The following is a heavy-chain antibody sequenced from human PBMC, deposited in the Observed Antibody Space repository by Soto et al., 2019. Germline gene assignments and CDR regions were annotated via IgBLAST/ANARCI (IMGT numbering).Heavy chain of an antibody. Sequence: PSETLSLTCTVSGGSISSGGYYWSWIRQHPGKGLEWIGYIYYSGSTYYNPSLKSRVTISVDTSKSQFSLKLSSVTAADTAVYYCARAVFRKIVVVSWFDPWGQGTLVTVSS. D-gene: IGHD3-22*01. CDR2: IYYSGST. V-gene: IGHV4-31*03. CDR3: ARAVFRKIVVVSWFDP. CDR1: GGSISSGGYY. J-gene: IGHJ5*02.